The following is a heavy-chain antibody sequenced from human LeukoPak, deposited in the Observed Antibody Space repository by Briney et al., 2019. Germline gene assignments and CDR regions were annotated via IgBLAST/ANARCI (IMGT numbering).Heavy chain of an antibody. D-gene: IGHD6-19*01. J-gene: IGHJ4*02. V-gene: IGHV4-59*08. CDR3: AGRIPVTGKFDY. CDR1: GGSISNYY. CDR2: IYYSGST. Sequence: PSETLSLTCTVSGGSISNYYWSWIRQPPGKGLEWIAYIYYSGSTNYNPSLRSRVTISVDTSKNQFSLNLSSVTAADTAVYYCAGRIPVTGKFDYWGQGTLVTVSS.